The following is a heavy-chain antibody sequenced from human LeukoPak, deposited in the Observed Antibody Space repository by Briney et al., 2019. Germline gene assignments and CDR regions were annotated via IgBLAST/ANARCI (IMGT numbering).Heavy chain of an antibody. CDR2: IYSVGST. Sequence: PGGSLRLSCAASGFTVSSNYMSWVRQAPGKGLEWVSVIYSVGSTYYADSVKGRITISRDNSKNTLYLQMNSLRAEDTAVYYCARDRDYGGFDYWGQGTRVTVSS. J-gene: IGHJ4*02. V-gene: IGHV3-53*01. D-gene: IGHD4-23*01. CDR1: GFTVSSNY. CDR3: ARDRDYGGFDY.